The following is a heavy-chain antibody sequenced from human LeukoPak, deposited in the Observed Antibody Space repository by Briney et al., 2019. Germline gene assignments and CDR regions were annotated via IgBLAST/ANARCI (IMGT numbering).Heavy chain of an antibody. CDR3: ASQAVAGYPWDY. J-gene: IGHJ4*02. Sequence: SVKVSCKASGGTFSSYAISWVRQAPGQGLEWMGRIIPIFGTANYAQKFQGRVTITTDESTSTAYMELSSLRSEDTAAYYCASQAVAGYPWDYWGQGTLVTVSS. CDR1: GGTFSSYA. CDR2: IIPIFGTA. D-gene: IGHD6-19*01. V-gene: IGHV1-69*05.